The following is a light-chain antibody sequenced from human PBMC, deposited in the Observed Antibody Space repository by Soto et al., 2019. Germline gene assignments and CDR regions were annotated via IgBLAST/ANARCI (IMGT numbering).Light chain of an antibody. CDR1: QSVSNH. CDR2: ASS. V-gene: IGKV1-39*01. CDR3: QQSHSNIQDLT. Sequence: DIQMTQSPSSLSASVGDRVTITCRASQSVSNHLNWYQQKPGKAPKLLIYASSSLQSGVPSRFRGSGSGTDFTLTISSLQPEDFATYYCQQSHSNIQDLTFGGGTKVEIK. J-gene: IGKJ4*01.